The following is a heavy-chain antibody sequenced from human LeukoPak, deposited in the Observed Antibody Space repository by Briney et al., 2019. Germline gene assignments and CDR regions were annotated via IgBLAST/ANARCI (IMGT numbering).Heavy chain of an antibody. Sequence: ASVKVSCKASGYTFTGYYMHWVRQAPGQGLEWMGWINPNSGGTNYAQKFQGRVTMTRDTSISTAYTELSRLRSDDTAVYYCARDAGERGSGSYLIAYWGQGTLVTVSS. D-gene: IGHD3-10*01. CDR1: GYTFTGYY. CDR2: INPNSGGT. CDR3: ARDAGERGSGSYLIAY. J-gene: IGHJ4*02. V-gene: IGHV1-2*02.